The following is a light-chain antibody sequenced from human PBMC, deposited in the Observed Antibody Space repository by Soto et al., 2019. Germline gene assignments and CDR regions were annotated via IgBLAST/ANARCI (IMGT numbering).Light chain of an antibody. CDR1: QIINTW. Sequence: DIQMTQSPSSLSASVGDRVTITCRASQIINTWLAWYQQKPGKAPKLLIYRASNLVNGVPSRFSGSGSGTEFTLTISSLQPDDFSIYYCPQYETDSGTFGPGTKVDL. CDR3: PQYETDSGT. CDR2: RAS. V-gene: IGKV1-5*03. J-gene: IGKJ3*01.